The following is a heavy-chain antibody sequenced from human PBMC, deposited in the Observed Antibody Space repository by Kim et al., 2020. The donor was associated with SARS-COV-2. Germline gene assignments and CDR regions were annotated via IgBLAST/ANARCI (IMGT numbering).Heavy chain of an antibody. CDR2: IYYMGGT. CDR3: ARQGYYGSGESDN. V-gene: IGHV4-59*08. J-gene: IGHJ4*02. D-gene: IGHD3-10*01. CDR1: GVSSSSFY. Sequence: SETLSLTCTVSGVSSSSFYWSWIRQPPGKGLEWIGYIYYMGGTNSNPSLKSRLTMSVDTSKNQFSLRLRSVTAADTAVYYCARQGYYGSGESDNWGQGIL.